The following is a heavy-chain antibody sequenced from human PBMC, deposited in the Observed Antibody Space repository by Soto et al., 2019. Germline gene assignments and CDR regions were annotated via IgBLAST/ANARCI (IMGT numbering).Heavy chain of an antibody. J-gene: IGHJ3*02. Sequence: GASVKVSCKASGGTFSSYAISWVRQAPGQGLEWMGGIIPIFGTANYAQKFQGRVTITADESTSTAYMELSSLRSEDTAVYYCARGGYYYDSSGYYPTPGGAFDIWGQGTMVTVSS. D-gene: IGHD3-22*01. CDR2: IIPIFGTA. V-gene: IGHV1-69*13. CDR1: GGTFSSYA. CDR3: ARGGYYYDSSGYYPTPGGAFDI.